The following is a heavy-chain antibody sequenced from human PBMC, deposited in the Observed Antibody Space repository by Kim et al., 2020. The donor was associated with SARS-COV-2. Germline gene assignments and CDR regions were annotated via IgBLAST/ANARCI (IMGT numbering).Heavy chain of an antibody. Sequence: GGSLRLSCAASGVTFSNAWMRWVRQAPGKGLEWVGRIKSKTDGGTTDYAAPVKGRFTISRDDSKNTLYLQMNSLKTEDTAVYYCTTEPRYSSSWYGKWGYYDSGMDVWGQGTTVTGSS. CDR2: IKSKTDGGTT. V-gene: IGHV3-15*01. CDR1: GVTFSNAW. D-gene: IGHD6-13*01. J-gene: IGHJ6*02. CDR3: TTEPRYSSSWYGKWGYYDSGMDV.